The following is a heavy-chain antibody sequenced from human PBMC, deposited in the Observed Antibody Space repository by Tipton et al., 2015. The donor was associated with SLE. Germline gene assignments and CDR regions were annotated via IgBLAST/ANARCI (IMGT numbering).Heavy chain of an antibody. CDR2: ANRNEGT. CDR1: GASTNTKY. V-gene: IGHV4-59*13. J-gene: IGHJ4*02. Sequence: TLSLTCTVSGASTNTKYWTWIRQSPGKGLEWIGYANRNEGTKIKSSLERRVTISVDTSKSQFSLKLNSVSAADTAIYYCARDGGGGGWSFDYWGQGALVTVSS. D-gene: IGHD6-19*01. CDR3: ARDGGGGGWSFDY.